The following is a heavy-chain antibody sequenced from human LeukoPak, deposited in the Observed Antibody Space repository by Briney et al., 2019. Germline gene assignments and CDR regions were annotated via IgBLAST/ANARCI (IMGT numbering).Heavy chain of an antibody. D-gene: IGHD6-19*01. CDR3: ARFGYSSGWYGSYYYGMDV. J-gene: IGHJ6*02. CDR1: GYSFTSYW. V-gene: IGHV5-51*01. CDR2: IYPGDSDT. Sequence: GESLKISCKGSGYSFTSYWIGCVRQMPGKGLEWIGSIYPGDSDTRYSPSFQGQVTISADKSISTAYLQWSSLKASDTAMYYCARFGYSSGWYGSYYYGMDVWGQGTTVTVSS.